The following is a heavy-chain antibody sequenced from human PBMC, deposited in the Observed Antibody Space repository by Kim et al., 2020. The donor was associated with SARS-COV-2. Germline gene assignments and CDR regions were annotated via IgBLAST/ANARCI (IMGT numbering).Heavy chain of an antibody. CDR2: ISGSGGTT. V-gene: IGHV3-23*01. CDR3: AKGREGSGRTDFQH. CDR1: GFTFSSYA. D-gene: IGHD3-10*01. J-gene: IGHJ1*01. Sequence: GGSVRLSCAASGFTFSSYAMSWVRQAPGKGLEWVTLISGSGGTTYHADSVKGRFTISRDNSKNTLYLQMNSLRAEDTALYYCAKGREGSGRTDFQHWGQG.